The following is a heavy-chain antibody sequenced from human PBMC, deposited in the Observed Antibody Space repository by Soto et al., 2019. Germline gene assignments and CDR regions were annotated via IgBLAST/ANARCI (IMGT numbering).Heavy chain of an antibody. CDR1: GCSISSSNW. D-gene: IGHD1-26*01. CDR3: TRHSTSYLNDF. CDR2: IYHSGST. V-gene: IGHV4-4*02. Sequence: SEALSVASPVSGCSISSSNWWSWVRQPPGKGLEWIGEIYHSGSTNYNPSLKSRVTISVDKSKNQFSLKLSSVTASDTAMYYCTRHSTSYLNDFWGPGTLVPVYS. J-gene: IGHJ4*02.